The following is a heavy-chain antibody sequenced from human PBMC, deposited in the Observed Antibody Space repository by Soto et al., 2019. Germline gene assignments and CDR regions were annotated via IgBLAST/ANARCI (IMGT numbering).Heavy chain of an antibody. CDR1: GFTFSSYD. J-gene: IGHJ4*02. D-gene: IGHD6-13*01. CDR2: IGTAGDT. CDR3: ARSSSWYSGFDY. V-gene: IGHV3-13*01. Sequence: GGSLRLSCAASGFTFSSYDMHWVRQATGKGLEWVSAIGTAGDTYYPGSVKGRFTISRENAKNSLYLQMNSLRAGDTAVYYCARSSSWYSGFDYRGQGTLVTVSS.